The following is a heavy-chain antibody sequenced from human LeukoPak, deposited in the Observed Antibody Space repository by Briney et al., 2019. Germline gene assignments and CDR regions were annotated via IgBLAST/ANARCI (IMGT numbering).Heavy chain of an antibody. D-gene: IGHD4-17*01. Sequence: PSETLSLTCAVYGGSFSGYSWSWIRQPPGKGLEWIGEINHSGSTNYNPSLKSRVTISVDTSKIRFSLKLSSVTAADTAVYYCAQSQNYGDGFDYWGQGTLVTVSS. V-gene: IGHV4-34*01. CDR3: AQSQNYGDGFDY. J-gene: IGHJ4*02. CDR1: GGSFSGYS. CDR2: INHSGST.